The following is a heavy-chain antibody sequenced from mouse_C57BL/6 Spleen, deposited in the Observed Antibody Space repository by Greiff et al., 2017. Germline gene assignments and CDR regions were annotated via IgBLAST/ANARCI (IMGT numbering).Heavy chain of an antibody. Sequence: EVKLMESGGGLVQPGGSMKLSCVASGFTFSNYWMNWVRQSPEKGLEWVAQIRLKSDNYATHYAESVKGRFTISRDDSKSSVYLQMNNLRAEDTGIYYCTRSITTVEAYWGQGTLVTVSA. CDR2: IRLKSDNYAT. V-gene: IGHV6-3*01. CDR3: TRSITTVEAY. J-gene: IGHJ3*01. D-gene: IGHD1-1*01. CDR1: GFTFSNYW.